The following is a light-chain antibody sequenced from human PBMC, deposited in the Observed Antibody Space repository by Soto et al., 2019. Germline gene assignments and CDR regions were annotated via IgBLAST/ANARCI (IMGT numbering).Light chain of an antibody. Sequence: EIVMTQSPATLSVSPGERATLSCRASQSVSSNLAWYQQKPGQAPRLLFYGASTRATGIPARFSGSGSGTEFTLTISSLQSEDFAVYYCQQYNNWLPAVTFGQGTRLEIK. CDR3: QQYNNWLPAVT. CDR2: GAS. CDR1: QSVSSN. J-gene: IGKJ5*01. V-gene: IGKV3-15*01.